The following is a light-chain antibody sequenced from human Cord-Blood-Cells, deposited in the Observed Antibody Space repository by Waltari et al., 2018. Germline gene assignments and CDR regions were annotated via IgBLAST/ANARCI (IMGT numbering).Light chain of an antibody. J-gene: IGLJ1*01. V-gene: IGLV2-23*01. Sequence: QSALTQPASVSGSPGQSITISCPGTRSDVGRYNLSSWYQQHPGKAPKLMIYEGSKRPSGVSNRFSGSKSGNTASLTISGLQAEDEADYYCCSYAGSSTYVFGTGTKVTVL. CDR3: CSYAGSSTYV. CDR1: RSDVGRYNL. CDR2: EGS.